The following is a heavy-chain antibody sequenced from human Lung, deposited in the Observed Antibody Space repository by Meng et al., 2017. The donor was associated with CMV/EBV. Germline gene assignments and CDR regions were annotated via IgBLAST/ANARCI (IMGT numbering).Heavy chain of an antibody. D-gene: IGHD6-13*01. J-gene: IGHJ5*02. CDR1: GDSITSYC. Sequence: QWQLPCSGQALVKPSDTLSVTGTVSGDSITSYCWSWIRQPAGKGLEWIGRISASGNTRYNPSLKSRVTMSVDTSKHQFSLKLSSVTAADTAVYYCARDFGSSWYPNWFDPWCQGTLVTVSS. V-gene: IGHV4-4*07. CDR3: ARDFGSSWYPNWFDP. CDR2: ISASGNT.